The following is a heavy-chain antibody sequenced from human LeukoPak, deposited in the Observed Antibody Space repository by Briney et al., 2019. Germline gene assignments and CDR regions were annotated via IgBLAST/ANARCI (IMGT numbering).Heavy chain of an antibody. J-gene: IGHJ4*02. CDR1: GFSFNNDW. CDR3: TRRLDD. CDR2: INQDGSEK. D-gene: IGHD3-16*01. Sequence: QPGGSLRLSCATSGFSFNNDWMDWVRQAPGKGLEWVANINQDGSEKNCLDSVKGRFTISRDNAQNSLYLQMNGLRVEDTAVYYCTRRLDDWGQGTLVTVSS. V-gene: IGHV3-7*01.